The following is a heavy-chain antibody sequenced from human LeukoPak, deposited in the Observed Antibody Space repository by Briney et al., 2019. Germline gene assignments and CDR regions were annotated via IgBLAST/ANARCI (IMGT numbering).Heavy chain of an antibody. CDR1: GGSISSSSYY. CDR3: ASPIAVAGTGFDY. D-gene: IGHD6-19*01. Sequence: PSETLSLTCTVSGGSISSSSYYWGWIRQLPGKGLEWIGSIYYSGSTYYNPSLKSRVTISEDTSKHQFSLKLSSVTAADTAVYYCASPIAVAGTGFDYWGQGTLVTVSS. CDR2: IYYSGST. J-gene: IGHJ4*02. V-gene: IGHV4-39*01.